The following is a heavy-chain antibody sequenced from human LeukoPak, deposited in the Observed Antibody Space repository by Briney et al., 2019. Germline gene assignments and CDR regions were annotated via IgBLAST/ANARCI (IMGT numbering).Heavy chain of an antibody. D-gene: IGHD5-18*01. CDR3: ARPGVGSGRYGAFDI. V-gene: IGHV4-30-2*01. CDR1: GGSISSGGYY. J-gene: IGHJ3*02. Sequence: PSQTLSLTCTVSGGSISSGGYYWSWIRQPPGKGLEWIGYIYHSGSTYYNPSLKSRVTISVDRSKNQFSLKLSSVTAADTAVYYCARPGVGSGRYGAFDIWGQGTMVTVSS. CDR2: IYHSGST.